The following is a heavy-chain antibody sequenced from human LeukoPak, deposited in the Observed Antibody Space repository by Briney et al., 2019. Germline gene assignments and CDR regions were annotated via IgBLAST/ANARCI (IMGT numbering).Heavy chain of an antibody. CDR2: LNWNGGGR. V-gene: IGHV3-20*04. J-gene: IGHJ5*02. Sequence: PGGSLRLSCTVSGFTFEDYGMNWVRRVPGKEPEWVSGLNWNGGGRRYADSVKGRFIISRDNAKGVLYLQLNDLRVEDTALYYCARDAVPSGRSWFDPWGQGTLVTVSS. CDR1: GFTFEDYG. CDR3: ARDAVPSGRSWFDP. D-gene: IGHD4-17*01.